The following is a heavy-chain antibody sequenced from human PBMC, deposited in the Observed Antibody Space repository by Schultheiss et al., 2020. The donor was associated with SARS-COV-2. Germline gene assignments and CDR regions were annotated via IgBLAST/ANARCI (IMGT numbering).Heavy chain of an antibody. Sequence: GESLKISCAASGFTFSSYSMNWVRQAPGKGLEWVSYISSSSSTIYYADSVKGRFTISRDNSKNTLYLQMNSLRAEDTAVYYCTTSLGVVVNAFDIWGQGTMVTVSS. CDR3: TTSLGVVVNAFDI. D-gene: IGHD3-22*01. CDR1: GFTFSSYS. V-gene: IGHV3-48*01. CDR2: ISSSSSTI. J-gene: IGHJ3*02.